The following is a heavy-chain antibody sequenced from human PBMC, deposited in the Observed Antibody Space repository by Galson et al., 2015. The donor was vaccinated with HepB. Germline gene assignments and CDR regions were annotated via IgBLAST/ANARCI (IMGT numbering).Heavy chain of an antibody. CDR2: TRYDGINK. CDR1: GFSISTSG. Sequence: SLRLSCAASGFSISTSGMHWVRQAAGKGLEWVAITRYDGINKHYADSVKGRFIISRDNSKNALYLQMNSLRADDTAVYYCARDLGFGLDYWGQGTLVIVSS. V-gene: IGHV3-33*01. D-gene: IGHD3-16*01. J-gene: IGHJ4*02. CDR3: ARDLGFGLDY.